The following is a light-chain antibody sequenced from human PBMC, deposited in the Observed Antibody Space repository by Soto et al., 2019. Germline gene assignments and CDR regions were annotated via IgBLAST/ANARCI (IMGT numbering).Light chain of an antibody. Sequence: QSALTQPASVSGSPGQSITISCTGTSSDVGSYNYVSWYQQHPGKAPKLMIYEVSNRPSGVSNRFSGSKFGNTASLTVSGLQAEDEADYYCCSYAGSNTWVFGGGTKLTVL. CDR3: CSYAGSNTWV. CDR2: EVS. V-gene: IGLV2-14*01. CDR1: SSDVGSYNY. J-gene: IGLJ3*02.